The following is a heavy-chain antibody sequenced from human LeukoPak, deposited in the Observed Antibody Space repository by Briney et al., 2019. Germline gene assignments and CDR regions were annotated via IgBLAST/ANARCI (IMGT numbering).Heavy chain of an antibody. D-gene: IGHD1-26*01. J-gene: IGHJ4*02. CDR3: AILSGSYWDY. CDR2: INPSGGST. V-gene: IGHV1-46*01. Sequence: ASVKVSCKTSGHTFTDYYMHWVRQAPGQGLEWMGIINPSGGSTSYAQKFQGRVTMTRDTSTSTVYMELSSLRSEDTAVYYCAILSGSYWDYWGQGTLVTVSS. CDR1: GHTFTDYY.